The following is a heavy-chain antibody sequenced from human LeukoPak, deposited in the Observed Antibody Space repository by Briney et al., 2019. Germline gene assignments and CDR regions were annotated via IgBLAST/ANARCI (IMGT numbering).Heavy chain of an antibody. J-gene: IGHJ6*02. V-gene: IGHV3-13*01. CDR3: ARENPFGESYGTDV. D-gene: IGHD3-10*01. CDR2: IGTAGGT. CDR1: GFTFSSYD. Sequence: GGSLRLSCAASGFTFSSYDMHWVRQATGKGLEWVSAIGTAGGTYYPGSVKGRFTISRENAKNSLYLQMNSLRAEDTAVYYCARENPFGESYGTDVWGQGTTVTVSS.